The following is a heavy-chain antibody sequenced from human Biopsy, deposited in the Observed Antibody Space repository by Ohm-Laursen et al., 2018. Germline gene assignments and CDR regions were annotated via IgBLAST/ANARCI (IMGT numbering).Heavy chain of an antibody. CDR2: LYFSGST. D-gene: IGHD5-24*01. V-gene: IGHV4-39*01. CDR3: ARRDGTDGCNPYYYGMGV. Sequence: TLSLTCAVSGGSISTSTYFWGWIRQPPGRGLEWIGGLYFSGSTYYNPSLKSRVTVSVDTSHNQFSLKLTSVTAADTAVYYCARRDGTDGCNPYYYGMGVWGQGTTVTVSS. CDR1: GGSISTSTYF. J-gene: IGHJ6*02.